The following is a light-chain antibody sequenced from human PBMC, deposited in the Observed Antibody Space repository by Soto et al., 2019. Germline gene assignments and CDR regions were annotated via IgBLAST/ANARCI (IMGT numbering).Light chain of an antibody. CDR1: QSVSSY. V-gene: IGKV3-11*01. Sequence: EIVLTQSPSTLSLSPGERATLSCRASQSVSSYLAWYQQKPGQAPRLLIYDASNMATGIPARFSGSGSGTDFTLTISSLEPEDFAAYYCQQRSKWPPWTFGQGTKVEVK. CDR2: DAS. J-gene: IGKJ1*01. CDR3: QQRSKWPPWT.